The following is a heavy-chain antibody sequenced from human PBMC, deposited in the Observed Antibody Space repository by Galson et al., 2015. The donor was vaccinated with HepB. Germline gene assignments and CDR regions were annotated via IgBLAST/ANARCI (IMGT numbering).Heavy chain of an antibody. CDR3: AREGRTYFFNSGTYHRAFDI. Sequence: SLRLSCAASGFNFSTYWMHWVRQAPGKGLVWVSRIHSDGSTTAFADSVRGRFSISRDIAKSTLFLQMNSLRVDDTAVYFCAREGRTYFFNSGTYHRAFDIWGQGTVVTVSS. D-gene: IGHD3-10*01. CDR2: IHSDGSTT. V-gene: IGHV3-74*01. CDR1: GFNFSTYW. J-gene: IGHJ3*02.